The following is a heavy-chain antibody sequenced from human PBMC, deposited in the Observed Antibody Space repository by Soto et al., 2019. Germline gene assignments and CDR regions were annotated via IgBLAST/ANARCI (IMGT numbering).Heavy chain of an antibody. V-gene: IGHV4-31*03. CDR1: GGSISSGGYY. CDR3: AREFGYSSGSDAFDI. J-gene: IGHJ3*02. CDR2: IYYTGNT. D-gene: IGHD6-19*01. Sequence: PSETLSLTCTVSGGSISSGGYYWSWIRQHPEKGLEWIGYIYYTGNTYYNASLKSRVTISVDTSKNQFSLKLSSVTAADTAVYYCAREFGYSSGSDAFDIWGQGTMVTVSS.